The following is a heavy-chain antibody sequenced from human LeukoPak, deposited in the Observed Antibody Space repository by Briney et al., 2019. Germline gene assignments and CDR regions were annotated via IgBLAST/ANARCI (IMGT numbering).Heavy chain of an antibody. D-gene: IGHD4-17*01. CDR1: GFTVSSNY. J-gene: IGHJ4*02. CDR3: ARDTGNTGYFDY. V-gene: IGHV3-53*01. CDR2: IYSGGST. Sequence: GGSLRLSCAASGFTVSSNYMSWVRQAPGKGLEWVSVIYSGGSTYYADSVRGRFTISRDTSKNTLYLQMNSLRAEDTAVYYCARDTGNTGYFDYWGQGTLVTVSS.